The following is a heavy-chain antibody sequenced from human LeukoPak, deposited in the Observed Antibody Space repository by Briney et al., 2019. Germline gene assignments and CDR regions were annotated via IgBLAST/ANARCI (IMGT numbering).Heavy chain of an antibody. J-gene: IGHJ4*03. CDR3: ARERGCSDGVCCDGGSGAFHM. Sequence: SETLSLTCTVSGGSISSSSYYWGWIRQPPGKGLEWIGSIYYSGSTYYNPSLQSRVTISVDRSKNQLSLKVNSVTAADTAVYYCARERGCSDGVCCDGGSGAFHMWGQGTLVTVSS. CDR1: GGSISSSSYY. CDR2: IYYSGST. V-gene: IGHV4-39*07. D-gene: IGHD2-8*01.